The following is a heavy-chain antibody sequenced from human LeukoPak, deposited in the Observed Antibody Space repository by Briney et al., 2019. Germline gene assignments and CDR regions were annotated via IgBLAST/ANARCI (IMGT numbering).Heavy chain of an antibody. CDR2: IKHSGST. CDR3: ARKRRNPGSSQEIDY. V-gene: IGHV4-34*01. D-gene: IGHD1-1*01. J-gene: IGHJ4*02. Sequence: SETLSLTCAVYGGSFSGYYWSWIRQPPGKGLEWIGEIKHSGSTNYNPSLKSRVTISVDTSNNQFSLKLSSVTAAYTAVYYCARKRRNPGSSQEIDYWGQGTLVTVSS. CDR1: GGSFSGYY.